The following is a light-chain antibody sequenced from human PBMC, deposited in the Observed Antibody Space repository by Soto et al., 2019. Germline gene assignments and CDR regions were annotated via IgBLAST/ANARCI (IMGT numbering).Light chain of an antibody. V-gene: IGKV1-39*01. CDR1: QSITTF. J-gene: IGKJ1*01. CDR2: VAS. Sequence: DIQMTQSPSSLSASVGDRVTITCRATQSITTFLNWYQQKPGKAPNLLISVASSLQSGVPSRFSGSGSGTDFTLTISSLQPEDFATYYCQQCYSTPWTFGQGTKVDIK. CDR3: QQCYSTPWT.